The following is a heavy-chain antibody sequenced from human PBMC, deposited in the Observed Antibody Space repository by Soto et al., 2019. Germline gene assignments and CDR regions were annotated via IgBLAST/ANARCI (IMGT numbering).Heavy chain of an antibody. J-gene: IGHJ5*02. CDR1: GCIFYNHG. Sequence: GGSLRLSCVTSGCIFYNHGMSWVRQAPGKGLECVSVIGNRDGRTYYIDSVKGRFTIPRDNSENTLYLQMNSLRDEDTAVYYCVPTYYTSGWPWGQGTLVTVSS. D-gene: IGHD3-22*01. CDR2: IGNRDGRT. V-gene: IGHV3-23*01. CDR3: VPTYYTSGWP.